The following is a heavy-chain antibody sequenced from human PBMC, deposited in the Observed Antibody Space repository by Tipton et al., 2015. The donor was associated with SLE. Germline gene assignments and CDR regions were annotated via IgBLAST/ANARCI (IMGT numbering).Heavy chain of an antibody. V-gene: IGHV4-61*09. CDR3: AKGTPRAGSSPWYFDY. J-gene: IGHJ4*02. Sequence: TLSLTCTVSGGSISSGTDYWSWIRQPAGKGLEWIGHIYTSGRTNYNPPLKSRVTISADTSNNQFSRKLSSVTATDTAVYYCAKGTPRAGSSPWYFDYWGQGTLVTVSS. CDR2: IYTSGRT. D-gene: IGHD6-13*01. CDR1: GGSISSGTDY.